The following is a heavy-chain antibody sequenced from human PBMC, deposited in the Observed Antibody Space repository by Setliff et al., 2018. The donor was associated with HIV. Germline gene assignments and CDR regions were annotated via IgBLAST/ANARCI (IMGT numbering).Heavy chain of an antibody. CDR3: ARQLASGFWAFDI. CDR2: IYYSGST. Sequence: PSETLSLTCTVSGGSISSYYWSWIRQPPGKGLEWIGYIYYSGSTNYNPSLKSRVTISVDRSKNQFSLNLSSVTATDTAVYYCARQLASGFWAFDIWGQGTMVTVSS. D-gene: IGHD3-22*01. V-gene: IGHV4-59*08. CDR1: GGSISSYY. J-gene: IGHJ3*02.